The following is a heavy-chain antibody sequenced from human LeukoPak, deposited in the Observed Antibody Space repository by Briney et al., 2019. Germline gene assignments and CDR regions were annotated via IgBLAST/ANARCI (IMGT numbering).Heavy chain of an antibody. J-gene: IGHJ4*02. CDR3: ARDALYYGSGSYGDY. CDR1: GFTFGDYV. Sequence: GRSLRLSCTASGFTFGDYVMSWLRQAPGKGLEWVANIKQDGSAEYYVDSVKGRFTISRDNAKNSLYLQMNSLRAEDTAVYYCARDALYYGSGSYGDYWGQGTLVTVSS. D-gene: IGHD3-10*01. V-gene: IGHV3-7*01. CDR2: IKQDGSAE.